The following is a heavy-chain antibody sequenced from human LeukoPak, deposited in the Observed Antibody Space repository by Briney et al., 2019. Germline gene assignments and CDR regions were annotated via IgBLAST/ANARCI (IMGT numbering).Heavy chain of an antibody. CDR3: AKSGYNRFDY. Sequence: PGGTLRLSCAASGFTFSSYAMSWVRQAPGKGLEWVSAFSGSGGDTYYADSVKGRFTISRDNSKNTLYLQMNSLRAEDTAVYYCAKSGYNRFDYWGQGTLVTVSS. CDR1: GFTFSSYA. D-gene: IGHD5-24*01. CDR2: FSGSGGDT. J-gene: IGHJ4*02. V-gene: IGHV3-23*01.